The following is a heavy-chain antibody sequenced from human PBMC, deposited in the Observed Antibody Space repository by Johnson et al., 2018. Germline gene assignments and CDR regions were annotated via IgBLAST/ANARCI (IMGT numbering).Heavy chain of an antibody. CDR2: IDSDGTTT. D-gene: IGHD7-27*01. V-gene: IGHV3-74*01. CDR1: GFALSQHW. J-gene: IGHJ4*02. CDR3: ASGLNWGRIGTDNYLDY. Sequence: VQLQESGGGLVQPGGSLRLSCAASGFALSQHWMHWVRQAPGQGLVWVSRIDSDGTTTNYADSVKGRFTISRDNAKNSLYLQMNSLRAEDTAVYYCASGLNWGRIGTDNYLDYWGQGTLVTVSS.